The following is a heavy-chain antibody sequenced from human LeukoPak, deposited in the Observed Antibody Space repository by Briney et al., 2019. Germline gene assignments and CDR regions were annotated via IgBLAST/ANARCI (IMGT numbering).Heavy chain of an antibody. CDR1: GYTFTGYY. D-gene: IGHD3-10*01. CDR2: INPNSGGT. Sequence: ASVKLSCNASGYTFTGYYLHWVRQAPGQGLEWMGWINPNSGGTNYAQKFQGRVTMTRDTSISTAYMELSRLRSDDTAVYYCARLDYGSGSYFGYYYGMDVWGQGTTVTVSS. CDR3: ARLDYGSGSYFGYYYGMDV. J-gene: IGHJ6*02. V-gene: IGHV1-2*02.